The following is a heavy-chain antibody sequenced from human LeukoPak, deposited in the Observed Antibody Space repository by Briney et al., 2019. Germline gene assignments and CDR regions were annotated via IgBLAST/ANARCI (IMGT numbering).Heavy chain of an antibody. CDR2: INPSGGST. D-gene: IGHD5-24*01. Sequence: ASVKVSCKASGGTFSSYAISWVRQAPGQGLEWVGIINPSGGSTSYAQKFQGRVTMTRDTSTSTVYMELSSLRSEDTAVYYCARDSGGLGGYNTPFDYWGQGTLVTVFS. CDR1: GGTFSSYA. V-gene: IGHV1-46*01. J-gene: IGHJ4*02. CDR3: ARDSGGLGGYNTPFDY.